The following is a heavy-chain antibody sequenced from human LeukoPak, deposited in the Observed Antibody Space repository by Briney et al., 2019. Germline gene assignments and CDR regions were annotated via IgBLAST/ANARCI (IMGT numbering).Heavy chain of an antibody. CDR2: ISGSGHDI. V-gene: IGHV3-11*01. D-gene: IGHD3-22*01. Sequence: GGSLRLSCAASGFTFSDSYMTWVRQAPGKGVEWVAYISGSGHDINYSDSVKGRFTISRDNAKNSLYLQMNSLRAEDTAVYYCARENGYYDSSGYYYGGSYFDYWGQGTLVTVSS. J-gene: IGHJ4*02. CDR1: GFTFSDSY. CDR3: ARENGYYDSSGYYYGGSYFDY.